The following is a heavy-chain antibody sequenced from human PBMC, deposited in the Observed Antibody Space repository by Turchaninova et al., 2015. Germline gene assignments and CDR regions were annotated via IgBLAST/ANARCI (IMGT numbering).Heavy chain of an antibody. CDR2: IFYSGST. V-gene: IGHV4-39*01. CDR3: AGAFEY. J-gene: IGHJ4*02. Sequence: LQLQESGTGLVKTSETMSLNFTVSGFSISSSNDYWGWIRQPPGKGLEWLGSIFYSGSTYYNPSLESRLTISVDTSKNQFSLKLSSVTAADTAVYYCAGAFEYWGQGTLVTVSS. CDR1: GFSISSSNDY.